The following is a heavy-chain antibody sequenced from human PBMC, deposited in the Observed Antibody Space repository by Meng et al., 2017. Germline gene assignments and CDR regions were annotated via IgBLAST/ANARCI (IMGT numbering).Heavy chain of an antibody. CDR3: AKDLGGSYYYYGMDV. Sequence: LSLTCAASGFTFSSYAMSWVRQAPGKGLEWVSAISGSGGSTYYADSVKGRFTISRDNSKNTLYLQMNSLRAEDTAVYYCAKDLGGSYYYYGMDVWGQGTTVTVSS. J-gene: IGHJ6*02. CDR2: ISGSGGST. CDR1: GFTFSSYA. D-gene: IGHD1-26*01. V-gene: IGHV3-23*01.